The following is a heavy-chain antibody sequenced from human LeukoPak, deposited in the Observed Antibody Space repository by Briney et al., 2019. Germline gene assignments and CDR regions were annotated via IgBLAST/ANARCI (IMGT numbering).Heavy chain of an antibody. CDR3: TRSRGYTKYNWFDP. J-gene: IGHJ5*02. Sequence: GGSLRLSCAASGFTFSGSAMHWVRQASGKGLEWVGRIRSKANSYATACAASVKGRFTISRDDSKNTAYLQMNGLKTEDTAVYYCTRSRGYTKYNWFDPWGQGTLVTVSS. CDR2: IRSKANSYAT. D-gene: IGHD3-22*01. CDR1: GFTFSGSA. V-gene: IGHV3-73*01.